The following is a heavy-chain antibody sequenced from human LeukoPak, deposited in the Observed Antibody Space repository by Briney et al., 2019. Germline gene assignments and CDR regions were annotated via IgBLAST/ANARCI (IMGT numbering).Heavy chain of an antibody. CDR2: INPNSGAT. Sequence: ASVKVSCKASGYTFTGYYLHWVRQAPGQGLEWMGWINPNSGATKYARKFQGRVTMTRDTSISTAYMELSRLRSDDTAVYYCARDSGGWYWGQGTLVTVSS. J-gene: IGHJ4*02. CDR1: GYTFTGYY. V-gene: IGHV1-2*02. D-gene: IGHD3-16*01. CDR3: ARDSGGWY.